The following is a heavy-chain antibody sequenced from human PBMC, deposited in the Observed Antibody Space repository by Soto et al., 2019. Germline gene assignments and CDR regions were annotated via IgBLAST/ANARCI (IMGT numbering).Heavy chain of an antibody. J-gene: IGHJ5*02. CDR3: VKRSIVPFNWFAP. V-gene: IGHV4-4*02. CDR1: GASISSRNW. D-gene: IGHD2-8*01. Sequence: SETLSLTCGVSGASISSRNWWSWVRQSPAKGLEWIGEIYHTGTTNYNPSLKSRVTLSVDKSKNQFSLTLTSVTAADTAVYYCVKRSIVPFNWFAPWGQGTLVTVSS. CDR2: IYHTGTT.